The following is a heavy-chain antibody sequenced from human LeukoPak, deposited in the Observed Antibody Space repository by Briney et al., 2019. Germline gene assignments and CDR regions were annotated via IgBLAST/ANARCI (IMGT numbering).Heavy chain of an antibody. Sequence: SETLSLTCTVSGGSISSSSYYWGWIRQPPGKGLEWIGSIYYSGSTYYNPSLKSRVTISVDTSKNQFSLKLSSVSAADTAVYSCASGNPTADYWGQGTLVTVSS. CDR3: ASGNPTADY. V-gene: IGHV4-39*01. J-gene: IGHJ4*02. CDR2: IYYSGST. CDR1: GGSISSSSYY.